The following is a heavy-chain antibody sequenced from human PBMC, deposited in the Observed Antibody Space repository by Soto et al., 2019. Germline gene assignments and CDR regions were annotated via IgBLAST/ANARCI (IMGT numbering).Heavy chain of an antibody. D-gene: IGHD2-15*01. Sequence: GGSLRLSCAASGFTFSSYAMSWVRQAPGKGLEWVSAISGSGGSTYYADSVKGRFTISRDNSKNTLYLQMNSLRAEDTAVYYCAKDTFWGYCSRGSCSNDAFDIWGQGAMVTVSS. CDR2: ISGSGGST. V-gene: IGHV3-23*01. CDR1: GFTFSSYA. J-gene: IGHJ3*02. CDR3: AKDTFWGYCSRGSCSNDAFDI.